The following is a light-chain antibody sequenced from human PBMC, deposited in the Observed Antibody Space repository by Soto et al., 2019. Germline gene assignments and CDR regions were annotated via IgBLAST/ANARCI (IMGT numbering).Light chain of an antibody. Sequence: DIVMTQSPDSLAVSLGERATVNCRSSQSVSYNSNKKNYLAWYKQKPGQPPKLLIYWASTRESGVPDRFNGSGSGRDFTLTISSLQAEDVAVYYCQQYFSTPLTFGGGTKVDIK. J-gene: IGKJ4*01. CDR2: WAS. V-gene: IGKV4-1*01. CDR1: QSVSYNSNKKNY. CDR3: QQYFSTPLT.